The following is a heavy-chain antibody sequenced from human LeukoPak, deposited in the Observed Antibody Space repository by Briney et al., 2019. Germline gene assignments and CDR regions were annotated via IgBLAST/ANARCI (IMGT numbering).Heavy chain of an antibody. D-gene: IGHD1-7*01. CDR1: GFTFDDYA. CDR2: LSWNSGSI. CDR3: TKDQPQKTGTIQGVFDY. V-gene: IGHV3-9*01. J-gene: IGHJ4*02. Sequence: GRSLRLSCAASGFTFDDYAMHWVRQAPGKGLGGFSGLSWNSGSIGYADSVKGRFTISRDNAKNSLYLQMNGLRAEDTALYYCTKDQPQKTGTIQGVFDYWGQGTLVTVSS.